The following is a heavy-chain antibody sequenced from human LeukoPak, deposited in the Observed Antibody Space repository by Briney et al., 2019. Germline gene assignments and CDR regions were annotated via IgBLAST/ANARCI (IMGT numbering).Heavy chain of an antibody. V-gene: IGHV4-4*07. CDR1: GGSISSYY. J-gene: IGHJ6*02. D-gene: IGHD6-13*01. CDR2: IYTSGST. CDR3: ARAIAAAGTYYYGMDV. Sequence: SETLSLTCTVSGGSISSYYWSWTRQPAGKGLEWIGRIYTSGSTNYNPSLKSRVTMSVDTSKNQFSLKLSSVTAADTAVYYCARAIAAAGTYYYGMDVWGHGTTVTVSS.